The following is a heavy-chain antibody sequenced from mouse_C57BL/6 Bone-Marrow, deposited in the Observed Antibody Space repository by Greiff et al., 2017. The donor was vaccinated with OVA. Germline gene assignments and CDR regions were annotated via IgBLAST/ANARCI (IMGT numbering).Heavy chain of an antibody. D-gene: IGHD1-1*01. CDR2: INYDGSST. CDR3: AREGGITTVVEYYFDY. V-gene: IGHV5-16*01. CDR1: GFTFSDYY. J-gene: IGHJ2*01. Sequence: EVQLVESEGGLVQPGSSMKLSCTASGFTFSDYYMAWVRQVPEKGLEWVANINYDGSSTYYLDSLKSRFIISRDNAKNILYLQMSSLKSEDTATYYCAREGGITTVVEYYFDYWGQGTTLTVSS.